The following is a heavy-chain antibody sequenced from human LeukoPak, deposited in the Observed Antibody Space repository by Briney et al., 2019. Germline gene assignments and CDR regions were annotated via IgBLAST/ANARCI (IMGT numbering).Heavy chain of an antibody. D-gene: IGHD3-10*01. J-gene: IGHJ4*02. CDR1: GFTFSSYW. CDR3: ARDAELWFGELFLFDY. Sequence: GGSLRLSCAASGFTFSSYWMSWVRQAPGKGLEWVASIKQDGSEKYYVDSVKGRFTISRDNAKNSLYLQMNSLRAEDTAVYYCARDAELWFGELFLFDYWGQGTMVTVSS. V-gene: IGHV3-7*01. CDR2: IKQDGSEK.